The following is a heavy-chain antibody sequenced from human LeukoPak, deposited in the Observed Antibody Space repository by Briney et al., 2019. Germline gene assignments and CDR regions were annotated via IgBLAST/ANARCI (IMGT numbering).Heavy chain of an antibody. V-gene: IGHV1-3*03. CDR2: INAGNGNT. CDR3: ARSPGTVAGDY. J-gene: IGHJ4*02. D-gene: IGHD6-19*01. CDR1: GYTFTSYA. Sequence: WASVKVSCKASGYTFTSYAMHWVRQAPGQRLEWMGWINAGNGNTKYSQEFQGRVTITRNTSISTAYMELSSLRSEDTAVYYCARSPGTVAGDYWGQGTLVTVSS.